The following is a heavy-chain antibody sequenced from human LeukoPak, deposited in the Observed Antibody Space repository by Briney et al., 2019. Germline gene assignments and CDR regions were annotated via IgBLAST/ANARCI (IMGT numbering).Heavy chain of an antibody. CDR2: MNPNSGNT. CDR3: AVAVAGSSDYYGMDV. D-gene: IGHD6-19*01. CDR1: GYTFTSYD. J-gene: IGHJ6*02. V-gene: IGHV1-8*01. Sequence: VASVKVSCKASGYTFTSYDINWVRQATGQGLEWMGWMNPNSGNTGYAQKFQGGVTMTRNTSISTAYMELSSLRSEDTAVYYCAVAVAGSSDYYGMDVWGQGTTVTVSS.